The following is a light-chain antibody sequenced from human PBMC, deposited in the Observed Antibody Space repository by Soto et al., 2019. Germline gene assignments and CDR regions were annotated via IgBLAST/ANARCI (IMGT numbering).Light chain of an antibody. J-gene: IGLJ1*01. Sequence: CVLTQPPSASGSPRQSVTISCTKTSSDVCAYNYVSWYQQLPGKAPKLIIYEVSKRPSGVPDRFSGSKSGNTASLTVSGLQAEDEADYYCTSYAGTYSFFYVFGTGTKVTV. CDR2: EVS. V-gene: IGLV2-8*01. CDR1: SSDVCAYNY. CDR3: TSYAGTYSFFYV.